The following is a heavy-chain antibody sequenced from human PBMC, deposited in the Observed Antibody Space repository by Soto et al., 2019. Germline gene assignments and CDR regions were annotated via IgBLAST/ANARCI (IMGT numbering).Heavy chain of an antibody. CDR3: AKAPWIQLWFPLDY. D-gene: IGHD5-18*01. CDR2: IKQDGSEK. V-gene: IGHV3-7*05. Sequence: GGSLRLSCAASGFTFSSYWMSWVRQAPGKGLEWVANIKQDGSEKYYVDSVKGRFTISRDNAKNSLYLQMNSLRAEDTAVYYCAKAPWIQLWFPLDYWGQGTLVTVSS. J-gene: IGHJ4*02. CDR1: GFTFSSYW.